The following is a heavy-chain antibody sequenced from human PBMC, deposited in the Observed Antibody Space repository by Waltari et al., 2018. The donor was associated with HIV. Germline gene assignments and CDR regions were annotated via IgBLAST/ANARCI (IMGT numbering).Heavy chain of an antibody. Sequence: QVQLQESGPGLVKPSQTLSLTCTVPGGSISSGRYYWSWIRQPAGKGLEWIGRIYTSGSTNYNPSLKSRVTISVDTSKNQFSLKLSSVTAADTAVYYCARVNLAVDWYFDLWGRGTLVTVSS. CDR3: ARVNLAVDWYFDL. D-gene: IGHD3-16*01. CDR2: IYTSGST. J-gene: IGHJ2*01. CDR1: GGSISSGRYY. V-gene: IGHV4-61*02.